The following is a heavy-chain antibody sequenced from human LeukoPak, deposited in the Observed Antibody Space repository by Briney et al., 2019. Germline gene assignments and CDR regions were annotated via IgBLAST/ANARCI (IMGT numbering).Heavy chain of an antibody. CDR2: ISSDGGST. D-gene: IGHD2-15*01. CDR3: ARGGGYCSGGSCYGIDY. CDR1: GFTFSSYE. V-gene: IGHV3-64*01. J-gene: IGHJ4*02. Sequence: GGSLRLSCAASGFTFSSYEMHWFRQAPGKGREYVSTISSDGGSTYYANSVKGGFTISRDNSKNTLYLQMGSLRAEDMAVYYCARGGGYCSGGSCYGIDYWGQGTLVTVSS.